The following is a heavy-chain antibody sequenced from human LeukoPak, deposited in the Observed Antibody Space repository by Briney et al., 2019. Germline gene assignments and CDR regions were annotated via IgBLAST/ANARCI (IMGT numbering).Heavy chain of an antibody. CDR3: ASDPFRPPPHPEDMTTVPLFDY. V-gene: IGHV3-7*01. D-gene: IGHD4-11*01. Sequence: GGSLRLSCAASGFTFSSYWMSWVRQAPGKGLEWVANIKQDGSEKYYVDSVKGRFTISRDNAKNSLYLQMNSLRAEDTAVYYCASDPFRPPPHPEDMTTVPLFDYWGQGTLVTVSS. CDR1: GFTFSSYW. CDR2: IKQDGSEK. J-gene: IGHJ4*02.